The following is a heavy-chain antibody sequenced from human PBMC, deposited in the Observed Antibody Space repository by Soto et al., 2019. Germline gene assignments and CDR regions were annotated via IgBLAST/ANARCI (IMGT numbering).Heavy chain of an antibody. J-gene: IGHJ5*02. CDR1: GFTFSSYA. CDR3: ARDNPYYDILTGYYVGWFDP. D-gene: IGHD3-9*01. CDR2: ISSSSSYT. V-gene: IGHV3-11*05. Sequence: PGGSLRLSCAASGFTFSSYAMSWIRQAPGKGLEWVSYISSSSSYTNYADSVKGRFTISRDNAKNSLYLQMNSLRAEDTAVYYCARDNPYYDILTGYYVGWFDPWGQGTLVTVSS.